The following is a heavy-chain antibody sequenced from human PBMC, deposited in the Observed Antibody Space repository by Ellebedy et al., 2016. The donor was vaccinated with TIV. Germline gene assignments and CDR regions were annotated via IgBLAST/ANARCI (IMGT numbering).Heavy chain of an antibody. J-gene: IGHJ4*02. CDR3: ARHTDYALDY. Sequence: GESLKISCAASGFTFSSYWMSWVRQAPGKGLEWVANIKQDGSEKSYVDSVKGRFTISRDNAKNSLHLQMNGLRAEETAVYYCARHTDYALDYWGQGALVTVSS. V-gene: IGHV3-7*01. CDR1: GFTFSSYW. D-gene: IGHD4-17*01. CDR2: IKQDGSEK.